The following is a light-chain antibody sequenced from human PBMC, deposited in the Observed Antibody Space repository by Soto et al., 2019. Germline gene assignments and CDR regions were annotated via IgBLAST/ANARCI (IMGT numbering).Light chain of an antibody. J-gene: IGKJ5*01. Sequence: DIQMTQSPSSLSASVGDRVTITCRASQSISSYLNWYQQKPGKAPKLLIYAASSLQSGVPSRFSGSGSGTDFTLTISSLQPEDFATYYCQKSYSTPLNCGQGKRRAIK. CDR3: QKSYSTPLN. V-gene: IGKV1-39*01. CDR1: QSISSY. CDR2: AAS.